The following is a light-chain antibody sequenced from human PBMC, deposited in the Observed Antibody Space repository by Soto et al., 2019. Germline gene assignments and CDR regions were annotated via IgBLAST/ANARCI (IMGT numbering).Light chain of an antibody. Sequence: EKVMTQSPATLSVSPGEGATLSCRASQSVNSDLAWYQQKPGQAPRLLIYGASTRATGIPARFSGSGSGTEFTLTISSLQSEDFAAYFCQQYNNWPLTFGGGTKVDIK. J-gene: IGKJ4*01. CDR3: QQYNNWPLT. CDR1: QSVNSD. CDR2: GAS. V-gene: IGKV3-15*01.